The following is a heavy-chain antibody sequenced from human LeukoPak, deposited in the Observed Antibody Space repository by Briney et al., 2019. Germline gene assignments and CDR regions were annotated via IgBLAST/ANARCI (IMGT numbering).Heavy chain of an antibody. CDR1: GGSINTYY. CDR2: IHYTGST. CDR3: ARHRSSGDYALDY. Sequence: TPSETLSLTCTVSGGSINTYYWSWFRQPPGKGLEWIGYIHYTGSTKYNPSLKSRVTISVDTSKNQFSLNLSSVTAADTAVYYCARHRSSGDYALDYWGQGTLVTVSS. D-gene: IGHD4-17*01. J-gene: IGHJ4*02. V-gene: IGHV4-59*08.